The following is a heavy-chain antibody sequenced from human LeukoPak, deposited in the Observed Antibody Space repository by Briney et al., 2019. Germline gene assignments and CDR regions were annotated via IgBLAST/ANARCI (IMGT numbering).Heavy chain of an antibody. CDR2: IIPIFGTA. CDR1: RDTFSNYG. Sequence: SVKVSCKASRDTFSNYGISWVRQAPGQGLEWMGGIIPIFGTADYAQKFQDRVTITTDESTSTAYMELSSLRSDDTAVYFCARQTVGATSRFDYWGQGTLVTVSS. D-gene: IGHD1-26*01. J-gene: IGHJ4*02. V-gene: IGHV1-69*05. CDR3: ARQTVGATSRFDY.